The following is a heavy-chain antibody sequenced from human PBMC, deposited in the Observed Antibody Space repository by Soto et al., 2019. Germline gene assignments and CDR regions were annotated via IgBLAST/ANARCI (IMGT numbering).Heavy chain of an antibody. CDR3: SRPRTGSYGGQLDS. CDR1: GFTFSSYA. D-gene: IGHD1-26*01. J-gene: IGHJ4*02. CDR2: ITGSGGST. V-gene: IGHV3-23*01. Sequence: DVQLLESGGGLVQPGGSLRLSCVASGFTFSSYAMTWVRQAPGKWLEWVSSITGSGGSTYSADSVKGRFTISRANSENTLFLQMNNLRAEDTAIYYCSRPRTGSYGGQLDSWGQGTLVTVSS.